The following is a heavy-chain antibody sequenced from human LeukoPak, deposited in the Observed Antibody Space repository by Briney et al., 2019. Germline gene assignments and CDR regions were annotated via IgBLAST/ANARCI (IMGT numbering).Heavy chain of an antibody. CDR1: GFTFSSYG. Sequence: GGSLRLSCAASGFTFSSYGMHWVRQAPGKGLEWVAVISYDGSNKYYADSVKGRFTISRDNAKNSLYLQMNSLRAEDTAVYYCARAGYYDSSGNPFDYWGQGTLVTVSS. J-gene: IGHJ4*02. V-gene: IGHV3-30*03. CDR2: ISYDGSNK. CDR3: ARAGYYDSSGNPFDY. D-gene: IGHD3-22*01.